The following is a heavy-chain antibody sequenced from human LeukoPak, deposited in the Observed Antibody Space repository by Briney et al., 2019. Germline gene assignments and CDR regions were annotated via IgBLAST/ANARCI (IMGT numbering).Heavy chain of an antibody. J-gene: IGHJ5*02. CDR2: IIPIFGTA. V-gene: IGHV1-69*13. CDR3: TYSGYSYTNWFDP. Sequence: ASVKVSCKASGGTFSSYAISWVRQAPGQGLEWMGGIIPIFGTANYAQKFQGRVTITADESTSTAYMELSSLRSEDTAVYYCTYSGYSYTNWFDPWGQGTLVTVSS. CDR1: GGTFSSYA. D-gene: IGHD5-18*01.